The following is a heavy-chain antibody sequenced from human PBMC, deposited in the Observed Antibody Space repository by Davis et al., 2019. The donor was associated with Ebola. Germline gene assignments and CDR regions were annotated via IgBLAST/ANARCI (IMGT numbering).Heavy chain of an antibody. CDR3: AKARSSWTPFDY. CDR2: IGTGHDT. D-gene: IGHD6-13*01. Sequence: GESLKISCAASGFTFSDYYMSWIRQAPGKGLEWVSIIGTGHDTYYADSVKGRFTISRDNSKNTLYLQMNSLRVDDTAVYYCAKARSSWTPFDYWGQGTLVTVSS. J-gene: IGHJ4*02. V-gene: IGHV3-53*01. CDR1: GFTFSDYY.